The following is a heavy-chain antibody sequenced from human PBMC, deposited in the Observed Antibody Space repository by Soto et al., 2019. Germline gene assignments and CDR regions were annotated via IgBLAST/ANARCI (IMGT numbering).Heavy chain of an antibody. Sequence: GGSLRLSCPASGFNSKNYGVNWVRHAPGKRLEWFAGMSGGGDSTYYGDSVKGRFTISRDNALHTVYLQMDSLRADDTDIYYCAKSPAAATLNWFDPWGQGSLVTVSS. V-gene: IGHV3-23*01. J-gene: IGHJ5*02. CDR3: AKSPAAATLNWFDP. CDR2: MSGGGDST. CDR1: GFNSKNYG. D-gene: IGHD2-2*01.